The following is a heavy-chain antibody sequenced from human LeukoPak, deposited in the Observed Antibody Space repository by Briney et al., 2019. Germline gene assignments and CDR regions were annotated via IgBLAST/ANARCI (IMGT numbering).Heavy chain of an antibody. CDR3: ARDDGTYSFSFDY. Sequence: GGSLRLSCAASGFTFSSYGMHWVRQAPGKGLEWVAFIRYDGSNKYYADSVKGRFTISRDNAKNSLYLQMNSLRAEGSAVYYCARDDGTYSFSFDYWGQGILVTVSS. CDR1: GFTFSSYG. D-gene: IGHD1-26*01. CDR2: IRYDGSNK. J-gene: IGHJ4*02. V-gene: IGHV3-30*02.